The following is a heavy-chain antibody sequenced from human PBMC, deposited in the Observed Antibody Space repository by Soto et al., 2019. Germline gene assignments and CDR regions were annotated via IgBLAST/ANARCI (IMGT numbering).Heavy chain of an antibody. Sequence: SETLSLTCTVSGGSISSGGYYWSWIRQHPGTGLEWIGHISYSGSTYYNTSLKSRVAISLDTSKNQFSLSLNFVTAADTAVYYCARGRGYSYGLDPWGQGSLVTVSS. CDR1: GGSISSGGYY. D-gene: IGHD5-18*01. J-gene: IGHJ5*02. V-gene: IGHV4-30-4*01. CDR3: ARGRGYSYGLDP. CDR2: ISYSGST.